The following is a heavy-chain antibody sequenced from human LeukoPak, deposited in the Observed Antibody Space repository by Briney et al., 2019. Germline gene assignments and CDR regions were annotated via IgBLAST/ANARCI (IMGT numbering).Heavy chain of an antibody. J-gene: IGHJ4*02. CDR2: IFYSGST. D-gene: IGHD3-10*01. V-gene: IGHV4-59*08. CDR3: ARHRGSGSPYFDY. Sequence: SETLSLTCTVSGDSFSNYYWSWIRQSPGKGLEWIGYIFYSGSTRYNPSLKSRVTISVDTSKNQFSLKLSSVTAADTAVYYCARHRGSGSPYFDYWGQGTLVTVSS. CDR1: GDSFSNYY.